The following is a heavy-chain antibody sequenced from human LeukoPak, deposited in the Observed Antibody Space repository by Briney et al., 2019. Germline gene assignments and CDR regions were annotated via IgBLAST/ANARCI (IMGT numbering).Heavy chain of an antibody. CDR3: VRTSRSSSTDS. J-gene: IGHJ5*01. V-gene: IGHV3-7*01. Sequence: PGGSLRLSCAASGFTFSSYWMSWVRQAPGKGLEWVANIKQDGSVKNYVDYMEGRFTISRDNAKNSLYLQMNGLRAEDTAVYYCVRTSRSSSTDSWGQGTLVTVSS. CDR2: IKQDGSVK. D-gene: IGHD6-6*01. CDR1: GFTFSSYW.